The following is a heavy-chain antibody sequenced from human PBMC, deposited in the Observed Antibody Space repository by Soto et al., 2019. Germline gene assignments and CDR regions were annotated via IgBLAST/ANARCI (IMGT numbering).Heavy chain of an antibody. J-gene: IGHJ5*02. V-gene: IGHV1-18*01. CDR3: ARDRFEQTPQYLNWFDP. Sequence: QVQLVQSGAEVKKPGASVKVSCKASGYTFTSYGISWVRQAPGQGLEWMGWISAYNGNTNYAQKLQGRVTMTTDTATSTAYMALRSLRSDDTAVYYCARDRFEQTPQYLNWFDPWGQGTLVTVSS. CDR2: ISAYNGNT. CDR1: GYTFTSYG. D-gene: IGHD2-15*01.